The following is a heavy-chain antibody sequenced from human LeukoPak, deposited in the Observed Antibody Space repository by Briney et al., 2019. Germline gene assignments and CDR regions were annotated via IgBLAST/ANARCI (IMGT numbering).Heavy chain of an antibody. CDR3: ARFTPQGYGWGGYNRFDP. Sequence: SETLSLTCTVSGYSISSGYYWGWIRQPPGKGLEWIGSIYHSGSTYYNPSLKSRVTISVDTSKNQFSLNLTSVTAADTAVYYCARFTPQGYGWGGYNRFDPWGQGTLVIVSS. V-gene: IGHV4-38-2*02. CDR2: IYHSGST. CDR1: GYSISSGYY. D-gene: IGHD3-16*01. J-gene: IGHJ5*02.